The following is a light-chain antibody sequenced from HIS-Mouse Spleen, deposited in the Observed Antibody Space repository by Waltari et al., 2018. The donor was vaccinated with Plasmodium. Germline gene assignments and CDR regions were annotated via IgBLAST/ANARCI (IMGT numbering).Light chain of an antibody. CDR3: QQYNNWPPYT. CDR2: GAS. J-gene: IGKJ2*01. V-gene: IGKV3-15*01. Sequence: EIVMTQSPATLSASPGERATLSCLASQSVSSNLAWYQQKPGQAPRLLIYGASTRATGIPARFSGSGSGTEFTLTISSMQSEDFAVYYCQQYNNWPPYTFGQGTKLEIK. CDR1: QSVSSN.